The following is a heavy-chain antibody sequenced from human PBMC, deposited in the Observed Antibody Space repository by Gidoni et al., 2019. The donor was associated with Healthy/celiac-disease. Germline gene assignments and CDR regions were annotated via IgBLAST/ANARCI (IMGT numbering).Heavy chain of an antibody. CDR1: GYTLTELS. CDR3: ATVAKYCTNGVCYNPYYYYGMDV. V-gene: IGHV1-24*01. Sequence: QVQLVQSGAEVKKPGASVKVSCKVSGYTLTELSMHWVRQAPGKGLEGMGGFDPEDGETIYAQKLQGRVTMTEDTSTDTAYMELSSLRSEDTAVYYCATVAKYCTNGVCYNPYYYYGMDVWGQGTTVTVSS. J-gene: IGHJ6*02. CDR2: FDPEDGET. D-gene: IGHD2-8*01.